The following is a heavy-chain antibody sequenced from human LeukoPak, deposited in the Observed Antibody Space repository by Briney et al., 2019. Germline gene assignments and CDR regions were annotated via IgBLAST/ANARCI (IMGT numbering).Heavy chain of an antibody. CDR3: ARGSGRGDYDDY. CDR1: GFTFSSYE. CDR2: ISSSGSTI. D-gene: IGHD4-17*01. Sequence: PGGSLRLSCAASGFTFSSYEMNWVRQAPGQGLEWVSYISSSGSTIYYADSVKGRFTISRDNAKNSLYLQMNSLRAEDTAVYYCARGSGRGDYDDYWGQGTLVTVSS. J-gene: IGHJ4*02. V-gene: IGHV3-48*03.